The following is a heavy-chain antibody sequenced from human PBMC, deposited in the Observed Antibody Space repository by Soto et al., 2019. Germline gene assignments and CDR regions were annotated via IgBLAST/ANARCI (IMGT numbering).Heavy chain of an antibody. CDR2: IDPSDSYT. Sequence: PGESLKISCKGSGYSFTSYWISWVRQMPGKGLEWMGRIDPSDSYTNYSPSFQGNVTISADKSISTAYLQWSSLKASDTAMYYCARLLKGYTQPGLNWFDPWGQGTLVTLSS. V-gene: IGHV5-10-1*01. D-gene: IGHD5-12*01. CDR1: GYSFTSYW. J-gene: IGHJ5*02. CDR3: ARLLKGYTQPGLNWFDP.